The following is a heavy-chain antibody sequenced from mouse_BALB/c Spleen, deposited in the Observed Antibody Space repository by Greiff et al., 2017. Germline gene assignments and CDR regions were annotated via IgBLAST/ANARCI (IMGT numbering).Heavy chain of an antibody. V-gene: IGHV1-18*01. CDR1: GYSFTGYT. J-gene: IGHJ4*01. CDR2: INPYNGGT. Sequence: EVQLQQSGPELVKPGASMKISCRASGYSFTGYTMNWVKQSHGKNLEWIGLINPYNGGTSYNQKFKGKATLTVDKSSSTAYMELLSLASEDSAVYYCARDRYDGYYYAMDYWGQGTSVTVSS. D-gene: IGHD2-14*01. CDR3: ARDRYDGYYYAMDY.